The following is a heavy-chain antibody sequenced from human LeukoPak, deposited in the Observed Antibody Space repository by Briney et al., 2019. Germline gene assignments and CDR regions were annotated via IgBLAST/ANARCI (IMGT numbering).Heavy chain of an antibody. CDR1: GYTFTSNH. Sequence: ASVKISCKASGYTFTSNHIHCVRQAPGQGLEWMGVINPSGDSTSYAQKFQGRVTMTRDTSTSTVYMELSSLRSEDTAIYYCAKLAASETGEGSWGQGTLVTVSS. J-gene: IGHJ5*02. CDR2: INPSGDST. D-gene: IGHD6-13*01. V-gene: IGHV1-46*01. CDR3: AKLAASETGEGS.